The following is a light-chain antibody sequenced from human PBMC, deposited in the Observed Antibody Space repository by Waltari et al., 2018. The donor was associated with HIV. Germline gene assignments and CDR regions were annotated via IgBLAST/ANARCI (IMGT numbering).Light chain of an antibody. J-gene: IGKJ4*01. CDR1: QNISSY. CDR3: QQSYTAPPT. Sequence: DIQMTQSPSSLSASVGNRVTITCRASQNISSYLNWYQQKPGKAPKVLLYAASSLQSGVPSRFSGSGSGTDFTLTISSLRPEDFATYYCQQSYTAPPTFGGGTKVEIK. V-gene: IGKV1-39*01. CDR2: AAS.